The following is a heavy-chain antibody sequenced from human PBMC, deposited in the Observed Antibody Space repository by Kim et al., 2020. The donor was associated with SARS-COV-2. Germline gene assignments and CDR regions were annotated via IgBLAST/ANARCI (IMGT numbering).Heavy chain of an antibody. CDR2: MKHDGSEK. J-gene: IGHJ4*02. V-gene: IGHV3-7*01. D-gene: IGHD2-2*01. Sequence: GGSLRLFCAASGFTFSSYWMTWVRQAPGKGLEWVANMKHDGSEKYYVDSVRGRFTISRDNAKNSLYLQMNSLRAEDTAVYFCAREGGYCSGTSCYRGAFDYWGQGTLVSVSS. CDR3: AREGGYCSGTSCYRGAFDY. CDR1: GFTFSSYW.